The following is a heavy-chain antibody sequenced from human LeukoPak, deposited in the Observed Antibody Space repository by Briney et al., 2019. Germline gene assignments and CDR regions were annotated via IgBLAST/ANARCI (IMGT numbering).Heavy chain of an antibody. CDR3: ASGGGGAFDF. Sequence: GGSLRLSCAASGFTFSSYWMSWVRQAPGKGLEWVANIKEDGSEKYYVDSVKGRFTISRDNAKNSLYLQMNSLRAEDTSVYYCASGGGGAFDFWGQGTMVTVSS. CDR1: GFTFSSYW. D-gene: IGHD3-10*01. CDR2: IKEDGSEK. J-gene: IGHJ3*01. V-gene: IGHV3-7*01.